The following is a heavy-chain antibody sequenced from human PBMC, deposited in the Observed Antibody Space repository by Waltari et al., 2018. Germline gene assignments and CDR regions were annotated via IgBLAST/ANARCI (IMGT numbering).Heavy chain of an antibody. Sequence: QVQLHQWGAGLLKPSETLSLTCAVYGGSLSDYYWSWIRQPPGKGLEWIGEINHSGSANYDPSLKSRVIISVDTSKNPCSLKLSSVTAAVTAVYYCARHLMGGRGAFDVWGQGTMVTVSS. J-gene: IGHJ3*01. D-gene: IGHD3-16*01. CDR3: ARHLMGGRGAFDV. CDR1: GGSLSDYY. CDR2: INHSGSA. V-gene: IGHV4-34*01.